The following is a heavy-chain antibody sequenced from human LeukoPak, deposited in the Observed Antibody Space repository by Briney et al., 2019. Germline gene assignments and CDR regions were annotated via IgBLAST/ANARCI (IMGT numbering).Heavy chain of an antibody. CDR1: GFTFSSYA. CDR3: AKGYSNSYYGIFDY. V-gene: IGHV3-23*01. CDR2: ISGSGGNT. D-gene: IGHD6-13*01. J-gene: IGHJ4*02. Sequence: GGSLRLSCAASGFTFSSYAMSWVRQAPGKGLEWVSAISGSGGNTYYTDSVKGRFTISRDNSKNTLYLQMNSLRAEDTAVYYCAKGYSNSYYGIFDYWGQGTLVTVST.